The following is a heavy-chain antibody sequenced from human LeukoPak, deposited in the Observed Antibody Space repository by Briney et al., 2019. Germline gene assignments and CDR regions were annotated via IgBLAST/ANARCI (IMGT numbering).Heavy chain of an antibody. CDR3: ARDRPSTMVRGVIMEWFDP. D-gene: IGHD3-10*01. Sequence: GASVKVSCKASGGTFSSYAISWVRQAPGQGLEWMGWINPNSGGTNFAQNFQGRVTMTRDTSISTAYMELSRLRSDDTAVYYCARDRPSTMVRGVIMEWFDPWGQGTLVTVSS. CDR1: GGTFSSYA. CDR2: INPNSGGT. J-gene: IGHJ5*02. V-gene: IGHV1-2*02.